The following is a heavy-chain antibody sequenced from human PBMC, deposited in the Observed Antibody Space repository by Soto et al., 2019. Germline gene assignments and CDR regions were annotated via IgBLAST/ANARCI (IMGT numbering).Heavy chain of an antibody. CDR3: ARVGFGRGSYYATEFDY. CDR1: GDTFSSYA. D-gene: IGHD1-26*01. Sequence: GASVKFSCKASGDTFSSYAIIWVRQAPGQGLEWMGGIIPIFGTANYAQKFQGRVTITADESTSTAYMELSSLRSEDTAVYYCARVGFGRGSYYATEFDYWGQGTLVTVSA. J-gene: IGHJ4*02. CDR2: IIPIFGTA. V-gene: IGHV1-69*13.